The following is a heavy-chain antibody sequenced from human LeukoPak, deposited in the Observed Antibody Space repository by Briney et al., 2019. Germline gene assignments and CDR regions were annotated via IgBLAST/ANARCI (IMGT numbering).Heavy chain of an antibody. Sequence: SEPVSLTYTVSGGSHYSHYWIYLRHPPGKGREWIGYIYYSGSTNYNPSLKSRVTISVDTSKNQFSLKLSSVTAADTAVYYCARARSSSHYFDYWGQGTLVTVSS. J-gene: IGHJ4*02. CDR2: IYYSGST. CDR1: GGSHYSHY. CDR3: ARARSSSHYFDY. V-gene: IGHV4-59*11. D-gene: IGHD6-6*01.